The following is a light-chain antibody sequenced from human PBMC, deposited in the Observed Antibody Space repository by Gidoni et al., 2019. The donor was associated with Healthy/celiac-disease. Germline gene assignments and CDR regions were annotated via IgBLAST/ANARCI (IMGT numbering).Light chain of an antibody. CDR3: QQRSNWPF. CDR2: DAS. Sequence: EIVFTQSPATLSLSPGERATLSCRASQSVSSYLAWYQQKPGQAPRLLIYDASNRATGIPARFSGSGSGTDFTLTISSLEPEDFAVYYCQQRSNWPFFGGGTKVEIK. V-gene: IGKV3-11*01. CDR1: QSVSSY. J-gene: IGKJ4*01.